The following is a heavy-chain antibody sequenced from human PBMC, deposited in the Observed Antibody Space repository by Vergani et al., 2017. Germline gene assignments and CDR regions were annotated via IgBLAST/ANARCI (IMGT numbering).Heavy chain of an antibody. V-gene: IGHV4-38-2*01. D-gene: IGHD3-10*01. CDR2: VHRNGNT. Sequence: QVDLQESGPGLVKSSETLSLNCAVSGYSVGRGYYWRCIRQPPGRGLEWIGCVHRNGNTYYTSSLRSRATISRDTSKNQFSLRLTSVTAADTAVYYCARQKPYGSAHVDCWGRGVLVTVSA. CDR1: GYSVGRGYY. CDR3: ARQKPYGSAHVDC. J-gene: IGHJ4*02.